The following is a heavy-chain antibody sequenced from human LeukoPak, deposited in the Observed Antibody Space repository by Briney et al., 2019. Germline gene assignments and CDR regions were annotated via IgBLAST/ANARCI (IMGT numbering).Heavy chain of an antibody. CDR1: GYTLTELS. CDR2: FDPEDGET. CDR3: ATKGHYYDSSGYLNWFDP. J-gene: IGHJ5*02. D-gene: IGHD3-22*01. V-gene: IGHV1-24*01. Sequence: ASVTVSCKVSGYTLTELSMHWVRQAPGKGLEWIGGFDPEDGETIYAQKFQGRVTMTEDTSTDTAYMELSSLRSEDTAVYYCATKGHYYDSSGYLNWFDPWGQGTLVTVSS.